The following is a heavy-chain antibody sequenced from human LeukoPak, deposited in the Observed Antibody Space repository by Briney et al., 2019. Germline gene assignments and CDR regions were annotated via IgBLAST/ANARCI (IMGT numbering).Heavy chain of an antibody. J-gene: IGHJ4*02. CDR2: ISSSGSTI. CDR3: ARELSSGSKVGFDY. V-gene: IGHV3-11*04. D-gene: IGHD3-22*01. Sequence: GGSLRLSXAASGFTFSDYYMSWIRQAPGKGLEWVSYISSSGSTIYYADSVKGRFTISRDNAKNSLYLQMNSLRAEDTAVYYCARELSSGSKVGFDYWGQRTLVTISS. CDR1: GFTFSDYY.